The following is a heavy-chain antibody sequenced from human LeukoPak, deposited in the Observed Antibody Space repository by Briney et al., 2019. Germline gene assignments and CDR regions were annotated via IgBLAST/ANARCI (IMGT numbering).Heavy chain of an antibody. CDR2: IYTSGST. D-gene: IGHD2-15*01. J-gene: IGHJ4*02. V-gene: IGHV4-4*07. Sequence: SETLSLTCTVSGGSISSYSWSWIRQPAGKGLEWVGRIYTSGSTKYNPSLTSRVTMSVDTSKNQFSLKLRSVTAADTAVYYCARAVHCSGGSCYFDYWGQGTLVTVSS. CDR3: ARAVHCSGGSCYFDY. CDR1: GGSISSYS.